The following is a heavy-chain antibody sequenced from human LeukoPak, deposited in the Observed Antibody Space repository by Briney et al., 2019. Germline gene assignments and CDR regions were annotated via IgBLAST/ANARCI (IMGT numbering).Heavy chain of an antibody. Sequence: GASVKVSCKASGYIFSSYGISWVRQAPGQGLEWMGWISAYNGNTNYRQKLQGRVTMTTDTPTSTAYMDLRSLRSDDTAIYYCARDSPDGSGTYYNDSPDYWGQGTLVTVSS. CDR3: ARDSPDGSGTYYNDSPDY. J-gene: IGHJ4*02. D-gene: IGHD3-10*01. V-gene: IGHV1-18*01. CDR1: GYIFSSYG. CDR2: ISAYNGNT.